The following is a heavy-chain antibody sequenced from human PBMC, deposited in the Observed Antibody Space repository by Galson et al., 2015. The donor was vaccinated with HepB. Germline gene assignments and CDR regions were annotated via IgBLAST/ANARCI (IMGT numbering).Heavy chain of an antibody. CDR3: ASGQMYSSN. D-gene: IGHD6-13*01. V-gene: IGHV1-58*01. J-gene: IGHJ1*01. CDR1: GFNFTSST. Sequence: SVKVSCKASGFNFTSSTVQWVRQARGQRLEWIGCIVGDSTNTNYAQKFQQRVTITMDMSTSTAFMYLSGLESGDTAVYYCASGQMYSSNCGQCTLVSVS. CDR2: IVGDSTNT.